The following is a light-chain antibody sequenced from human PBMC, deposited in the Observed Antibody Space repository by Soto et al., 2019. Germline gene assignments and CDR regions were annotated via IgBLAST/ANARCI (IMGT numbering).Light chain of an antibody. Sequence: SYELTQPSSVSVSPGQAARITCSGDLLTKNFARWFQQKPGQAPVLVIYKDTERPSGIPERFSGSSSGTTFTLTISGAQVEDEADYYCYSAADNNLGVFGTGTKLTVL. CDR3: YSAADNNLGV. J-gene: IGLJ1*01. CDR2: KDT. CDR1: LLTKNF. V-gene: IGLV3-27*01.